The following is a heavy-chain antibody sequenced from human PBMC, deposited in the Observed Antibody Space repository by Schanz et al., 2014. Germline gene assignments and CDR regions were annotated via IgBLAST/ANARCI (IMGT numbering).Heavy chain of an antibody. CDR3: ARDQSPYTNASDVRYFDY. Sequence: QVQLVQSGAEVKKPGSPVKVSCKSSGGTFSSYAISWVRQAPGQGLEWMGRIIPIHGIVNYAQRFQDRVTITADKSTSTAYMELTSLRSEDTAVYYCARDQSPYTNASDVRYFDYWGQGTLVTVSS. V-gene: IGHV1-69*04. J-gene: IGHJ4*02. D-gene: IGHD6-6*01. CDR2: IIPIHGIV. CDR1: GGTFSSYA.